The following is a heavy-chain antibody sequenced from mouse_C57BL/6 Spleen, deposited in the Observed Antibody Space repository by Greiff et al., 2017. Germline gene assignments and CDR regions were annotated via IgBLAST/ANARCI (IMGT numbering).Heavy chain of an antibody. CDR3: ARSPDGYYRYFDV. J-gene: IGHJ1*03. Sequence: VQLQQSGAELVRPGTSVKVSCKASGYAFTNYLIEWVKQRPGQGLEWIGVINPGSGGTNYNEKFKGKATLTADKSSSTAYMQLNSLTSEDSAVYFCARSPDGYYRYFDVWGTGTTVTVSS. D-gene: IGHD2-3*01. CDR2: INPGSGGT. CDR1: GYAFTNYL. V-gene: IGHV1-54*01.